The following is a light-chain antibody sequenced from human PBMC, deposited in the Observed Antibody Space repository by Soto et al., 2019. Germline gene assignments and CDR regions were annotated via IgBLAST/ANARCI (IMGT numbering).Light chain of an antibody. J-gene: IGKJ1*01. CDR1: QSIGSY. Sequence: EIVLTQSPATLSLSPGERATLSCRASQSIGSYLAWYQQKPGQAPRLLIYDASNRATGIPARFSGSGSGTDLTLTISSLEPEDFAVYFCQLRNNGPPAWTFGQGTKVESK. V-gene: IGKV3-11*01. CDR2: DAS. CDR3: QLRNNGPPAWT.